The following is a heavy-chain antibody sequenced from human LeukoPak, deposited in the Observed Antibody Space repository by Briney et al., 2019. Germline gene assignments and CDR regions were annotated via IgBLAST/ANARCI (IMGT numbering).Heavy chain of an antibody. CDR3: ARDDYGDYGS. CDR1: GGTFSSYA. J-gene: IGHJ5*02. D-gene: IGHD4-17*01. Sequence: ASVKVPCKASGGTFSSYAISWVRQAPGQGLEWMGGIIPIFGTANYAQKFQGRVTITADKSTSTAYMELSSLRSEDTAVYYCARDDYGDYGSWGQGTLVTVSS. CDR2: IIPIFGTA. V-gene: IGHV1-69*06.